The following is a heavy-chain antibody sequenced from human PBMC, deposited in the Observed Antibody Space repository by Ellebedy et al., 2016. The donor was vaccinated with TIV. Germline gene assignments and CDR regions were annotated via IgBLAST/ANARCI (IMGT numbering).Heavy chain of an antibody. CDR3: ARGFHYDFWSRFDP. Sequence: MPSETLSLTCAVYGGSFSGYYWSWIRQPPGKGLEWIGEINDSGSTNYKPSLKSRVTISLDTPKTQFSLKLSSVTAADTAVYYCARGFHYDFWSRFDPWGQGTLVTVSS. D-gene: IGHD3-3*01. V-gene: IGHV4-34*01. J-gene: IGHJ5*02. CDR1: GGSFSGYY. CDR2: INDSGST.